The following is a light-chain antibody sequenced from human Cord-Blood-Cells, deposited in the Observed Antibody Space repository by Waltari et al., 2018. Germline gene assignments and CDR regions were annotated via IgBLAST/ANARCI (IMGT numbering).Light chain of an antibody. CDR2: DVS. Sequence: QSALTQPASVAGSPGQSITISCTGTSSDVGGHNYVSWYQQQPGKAPKLMIYDVSKRPSGVSNRFSGSKSGNTASLTISGLQAEDEADYYCSSYTSSSLYVFGTGTKVTVL. CDR3: SSYTSSSLYV. CDR1: SSDVGGHNY. V-gene: IGLV2-14*01. J-gene: IGLJ1*01.